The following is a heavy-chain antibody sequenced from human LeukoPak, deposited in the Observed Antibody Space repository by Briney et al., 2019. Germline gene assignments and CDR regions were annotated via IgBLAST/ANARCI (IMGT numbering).Heavy chain of an antibody. CDR3: ASGSGSYRTPYYYMDV. Sequence: PGGSLRLSCAASGFTVSSNYMSWVRQPPGKGLEWVSVIYSGGSTYYADSVKGRFTISRDNSKNTLYLQMNSLRAEDTAVYYCASGSGSYRTPYYYMDVWGTGTTVTVSS. CDR2: IYSGGST. CDR1: GFTVSSNY. V-gene: IGHV3-53*01. J-gene: IGHJ6*03. D-gene: IGHD3-10*01.